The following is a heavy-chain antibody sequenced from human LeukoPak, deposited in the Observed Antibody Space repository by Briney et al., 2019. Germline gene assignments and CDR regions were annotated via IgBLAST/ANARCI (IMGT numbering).Heavy chain of an antibody. CDR3: AKHPWFGEFWYFDL. J-gene: IGHJ2*01. V-gene: IGHV4-61*02. Sequence: SETLSLTCTVSGGSISSDNYYWSWIRQPAGKGLEWIGRIYTSGSTNYNPSLKSRVTMSLDTSKNQFSLNLSSVTAADTAVYYCAKHPWFGEFWYFDLWGRGTLVTVSS. CDR1: GGSISSDNYY. D-gene: IGHD3-10*01. CDR2: IYTSGST.